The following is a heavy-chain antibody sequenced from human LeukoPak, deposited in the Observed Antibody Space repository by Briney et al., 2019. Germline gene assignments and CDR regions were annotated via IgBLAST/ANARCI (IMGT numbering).Heavy chain of an antibody. V-gene: IGHV3-7*01. Sequence: GGSLRLSCAASGFTFNSYWMTWFRQAPGQGLEGVANIKPDGSAKYCVDSVKGRFTISRDNAKNSLYLQMNSLRVEDTAVYYCARGPGFLTDYWGQGTLVTVSS. CDR2: IKPDGSAK. CDR3: ARGPGFLTDY. D-gene: IGHD3-3*01. CDR1: GFTFNSYW. J-gene: IGHJ4*02.